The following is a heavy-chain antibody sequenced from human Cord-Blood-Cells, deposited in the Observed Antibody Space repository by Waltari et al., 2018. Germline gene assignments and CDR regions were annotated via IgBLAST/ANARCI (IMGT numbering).Heavy chain of an antibody. J-gene: IGHJ4*02. CDR1: GFTFRCYS. CDR2: ISSSSSYI. Sequence: EVQLVASGGGVVQTGGSLRVSCGSSGFTFRCYSLMGVSQAPGKGLEWVSSISSSSSYIYYADSVKGRFTISRDNAKNSLYLQMNSLRAEDTAVYYCARDRGEGDYFDYWGQGTLVTVSS. D-gene: IGHD4-17*01. CDR3: ARDRGEGDYFDY. V-gene: IGHV3-21*01.